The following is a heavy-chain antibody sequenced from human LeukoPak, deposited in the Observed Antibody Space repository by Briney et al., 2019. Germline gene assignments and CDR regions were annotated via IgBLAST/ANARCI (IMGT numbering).Heavy chain of an antibody. CDR1: GFTFSDYA. D-gene: IGHD3-22*01. J-gene: IGHJ4*02. CDR2: ISGSGGST. Sequence: GGSLRLSCVVSGFTFSDYAMSWVRQAPGKGLEWVSAISGSGGSTYYADSVKGRFTISRDNSKNTLYLQMNSLRAEDTAVYYCAKHLITMIVVVYFDYWGQGTLVTVSS. CDR3: AKHLITMIVVVYFDY. V-gene: IGHV3-23*01.